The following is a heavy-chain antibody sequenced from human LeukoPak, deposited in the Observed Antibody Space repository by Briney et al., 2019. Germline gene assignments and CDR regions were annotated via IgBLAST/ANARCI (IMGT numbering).Heavy chain of an antibody. V-gene: IGHV3-53*01. CDR2: IYSGGST. D-gene: IGHD3-10*01. Sequence: GGSLRLSCAASGFTVSSNYMSWVRQAPGKGLEWVSVIYSGGSTYYAVSVKGRFTISRDNSKNTLYLQMNSLRAEDTAVYYCARELAYGSGSFSNVQGYYFDYWGQGTLVTVSS. CDR3: ARELAYGSGSFSNVQGYYFDY. CDR1: GFTVSSNY. J-gene: IGHJ4*02.